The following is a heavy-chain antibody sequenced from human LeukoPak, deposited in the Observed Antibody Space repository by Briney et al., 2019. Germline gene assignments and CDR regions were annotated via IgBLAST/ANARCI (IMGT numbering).Heavy chain of an antibody. CDR1: GFTFDDYT. D-gene: IGHD1-26*01. J-gene: IGHJ4*02. V-gene: IGHV3-43*01. Sequence: GGSLRLSCAASGFTFDDYTMHWVRQAPGKGLEWVSLISWDGGSTYYADSVKGRFTISRDYSKNSLYLQMNSLRTEDTALYYCAKDIGHGSGSFFDYWGQGTLVTVSS. CDR2: ISWDGGST. CDR3: AKDIGHGSGSFFDY.